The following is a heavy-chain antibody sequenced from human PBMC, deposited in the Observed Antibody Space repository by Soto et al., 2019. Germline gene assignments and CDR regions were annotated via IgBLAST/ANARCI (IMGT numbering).Heavy chain of an antibody. CDR3: ARSVALGGGFDY. Sequence: QVHLVQSGAELKKPAASVKISCKASGYTFSHYYMHWVRQAPGQGLEWMGWINPNSGDTNYAQKFQGRVTITRDTSINTGYMELSILTSDDTSVYYCARSVALGGGFDYWGQGTLVTVSS. CDR2: INPNSGDT. D-gene: IGHD3-16*01. J-gene: IGHJ4*02. V-gene: IGHV1-2*02. CDR1: GYTFSHYY.